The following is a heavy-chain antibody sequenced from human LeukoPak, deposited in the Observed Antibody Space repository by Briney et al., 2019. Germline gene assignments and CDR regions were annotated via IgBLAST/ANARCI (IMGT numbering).Heavy chain of an antibody. V-gene: IGHV3-64*01. CDR1: GFTFSSYA. CDR2: ISSNGDST. D-gene: IGHD4-23*01. J-gene: IGHJ4*02. Sequence: PGGSLRLSCAASGFTFSSYAMHWVRQAPGKGLEYVSAISSNGDSTFYANSVKGRFTISRDNSKNTLYFQMGSLRADDMAVYYCLRWSDYWGQGTLVTVSS. CDR3: LRWSDY.